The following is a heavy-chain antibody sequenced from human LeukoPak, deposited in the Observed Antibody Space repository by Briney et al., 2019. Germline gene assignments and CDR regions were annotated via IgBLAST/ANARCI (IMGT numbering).Heavy chain of an antibody. CDR1: GFTFSSYA. J-gene: IGHJ5*02. CDR3: ARMDYDFWSGYLGFSNWFDP. Sequence: GGSLRLSCAASGFTFSSYAMNWVRQAPGKGLEWVSYISSSGSTIYYADSVKGRFTISRDNAKNSLYLQVNSLRAEDTAVYYCARMDYDFWSGYLGFSNWFDPWGQGTLVTVSS. CDR2: ISSSGSTI. D-gene: IGHD3-3*01. V-gene: IGHV3-48*04.